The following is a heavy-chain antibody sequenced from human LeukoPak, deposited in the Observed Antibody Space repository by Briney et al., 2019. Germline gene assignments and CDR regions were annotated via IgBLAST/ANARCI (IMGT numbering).Heavy chain of an antibody. V-gene: IGHV3-23*01. Sequence: GGSLRLSCAASGFTFSSYAMSWVRQAPGKGLKWLSSITNNGGKTYYAASVKGRFTISRDESQNTVYLAMSSLRVEDTAVYYCAKDHPSDGWPTFEYWGQGILVTVSS. CDR3: AKDHPSDGWPTFEY. CDR2: ITNNGGKT. D-gene: IGHD2-15*01. CDR1: GFTFSSYA. J-gene: IGHJ4*02.